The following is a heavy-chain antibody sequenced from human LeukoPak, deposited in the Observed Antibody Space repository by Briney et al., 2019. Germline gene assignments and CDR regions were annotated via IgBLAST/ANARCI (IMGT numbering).Heavy chain of an antibody. CDR3: ARSEGFLHNWFDP. D-gene: IGHD3-3*01. CDR1: GGSISSGGYY. CDR2: IYHSGST. V-gene: IGHV4-30-2*01. J-gene: IGHJ5*02. Sequence: SETLSLTCTVSGGSISSGGYYWSWIRQPPGKGLEWIGYIYHSGSTYYNPSLKSRVTISVDRSKNQFSLKLSSVTAADTAVYYCARSEGFLHNWFDPWGQGTLVTVSS.